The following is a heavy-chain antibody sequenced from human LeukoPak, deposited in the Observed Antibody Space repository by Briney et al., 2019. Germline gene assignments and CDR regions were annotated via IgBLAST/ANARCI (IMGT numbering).Heavy chain of an antibody. V-gene: IGHV3-21*01. J-gene: IGHJ4*02. D-gene: IGHD1-26*01. CDR3: ARVSEWELPDFDY. CDR2: ISSSSSYI. CDR1: GFTFSSYS. Sequence: GGSLRLSCAASGFTFSSYSMNWVRQAPGKGLEWVTSISSSSSYIYYADSVKGRFTISRDNAKNSLYLQMNSLRAEDTAVYYCARVSEWELPDFDYWGQGTLVTVSS.